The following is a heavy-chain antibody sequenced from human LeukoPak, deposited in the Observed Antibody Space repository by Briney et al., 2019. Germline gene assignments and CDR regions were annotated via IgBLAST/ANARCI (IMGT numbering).Heavy chain of an antibody. J-gene: IGHJ4*02. CDR2: IYYSGST. D-gene: IGHD6-13*01. CDR1: GGSISSYY. Sequence: SETLSLTCTVSGGSISSYYWSWIRQPPGKGLEWIGYIYYSGSTNYNPSLKSRVTISVDTSKNQFSLKLSSVTAADTAVYYCARTPGVAAALDYWGQGTLVTVSS. CDR3: ARTPGVAAALDY. V-gene: IGHV4-59*01.